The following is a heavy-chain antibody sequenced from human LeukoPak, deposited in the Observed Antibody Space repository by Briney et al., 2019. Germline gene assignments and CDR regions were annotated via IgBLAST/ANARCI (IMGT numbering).Heavy chain of an antibody. CDR3: ATLGYSYGRDY. CDR2: IIPILGIA. CDR1: GGTFSSYA. V-gene: IGHV1-69*04. J-gene: IGHJ4*02. D-gene: IGHD5-18*01. Sequence: SVKVSCMASGGTFSSYAISWVRQAPGQGLEWMGRIIPILGIANYAQKFQGRVTITADKSTSTAYMELSSLRSEDTAVYYCATLGYSYGRDYWGQGTLVTVSS.